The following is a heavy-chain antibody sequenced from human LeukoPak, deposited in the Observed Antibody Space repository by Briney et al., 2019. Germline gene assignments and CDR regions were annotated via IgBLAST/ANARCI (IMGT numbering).Heavy chain of an antibody. J-gene: IGHJ3*02. D-gene: IGHD2-15*01. Sequence: GASVKVSRKASGYTFTGYYMHWVRQAPGQGLEWMGWINPNSGGTNYAQKFQGRVTMTRDTSISTAYMELSSLRSEDTAVYYCATDNPSCSGGSCYSAFDIWGQGTMVTVSS. CDR3: ATDNPSCSGGSCYSAFDI. CDR2: INPNSGGT. CDR1: GYTFTGYY. V-gene: IGHV1-2*02.